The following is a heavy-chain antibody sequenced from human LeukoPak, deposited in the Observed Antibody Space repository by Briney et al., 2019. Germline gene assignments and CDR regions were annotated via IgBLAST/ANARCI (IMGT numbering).Heavy chain of an antibody. Sequence: GASVKVSCKASGYTFTSYGISWVRQAPGQGLEWMGWISAYNGNTNYAQKLQGRVTMTTDTSTSTAYMELRSLRSDDTAVYYCARDRARYGSGTWRCSAFDIWGQGTMVTVSS. D-gene: IGHD3-10*01. J-gene: IGHJ3*02. V-gene: IGHV1-18*01. CDR1: GYTFTSYG. CDR2: ISAYNGNT. CDR3: ARDRARYGSGTWRCSAFDI.